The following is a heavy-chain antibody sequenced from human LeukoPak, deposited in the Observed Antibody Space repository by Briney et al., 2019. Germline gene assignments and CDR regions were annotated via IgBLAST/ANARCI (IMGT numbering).Heavy chain of an antibody. CDR2: ISGSGGST. J-gene: IGHJ4*02. Sequence: GGSLRLSCAASGFTFSSYAMSWVRQAPGKGLEWVSAISGSGGSTYYAGSVKGRFTISRDNSKNTLYLQMNSLRAEDTAVYYCAKSVRFRELIPPPSDYWGQGTLVTVSS. CDR1: GFTFSSYA. D-gene: IGHD3-10*01. CDR3: AKSVRFRELIPPPSDY. V-gene: IGHV3-23*01.